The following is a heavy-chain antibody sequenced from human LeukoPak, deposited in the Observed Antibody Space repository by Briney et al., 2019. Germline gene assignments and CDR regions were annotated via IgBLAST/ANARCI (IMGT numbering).Heavy chain of an antibody. CDR1: GGSISSYY. CDR2: IYYSGST. CDR3: ARVWLPGAFDI. Sequence: PSETLSLTCTVSGGSISSYYWSWIRQPPGKGLEWIGHIYYSGSTNYNPSLKSRVTISVDTSKNQFSLKLSSVTAADTAVYYCARVWLPGAFDIWGQGTMVTVSS. J-gene: IGHJ3*02. V-gene: IGHV4-59*01. D-gene: IGHD6-19*01.